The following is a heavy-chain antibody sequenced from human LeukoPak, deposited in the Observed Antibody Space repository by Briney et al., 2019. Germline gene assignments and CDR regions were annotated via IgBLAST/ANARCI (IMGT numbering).Heavy chain of an antibody. CDR3: AREVNPWYFDL. V-gene: IGHV4-59*01. D-gene: IGHD4-11*01. CDR2: IYYSGST. J-gene: IGHJ2*01. CDR1: GGSISSYY. Sequence: SETLSLTCAVSGGSISSYYWSWIRQPPGKGLEWIGYIYYSGSTNYNPSLKSRVTISVDTSKNQFSLKLSSVTAADTAVYYCAREVNPWYFDLWGRGTLVTVSS.